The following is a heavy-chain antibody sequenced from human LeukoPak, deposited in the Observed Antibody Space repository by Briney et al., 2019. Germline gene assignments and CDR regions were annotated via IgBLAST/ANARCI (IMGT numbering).Heavy chain of an antibody. D-gene: IGHD3-9*01. CDR1: GFTFSNYA. CDR2: ITGSGTST. Sequence: GASLRLSCVASGFTFSNYAMSWVRQAPGKGLEWVSAITGSGTSTYYADSLKGRFTISRDNSKNTVFLQMNSLRHEDTAIYYCVIWGDYDVLTGYYVPDYWGQGTLVTVSS. J-gene: IGHJ4*02. V-gene: IGHV3-23*01. CDR3: VIWGDYDVLTGYYVPDY.